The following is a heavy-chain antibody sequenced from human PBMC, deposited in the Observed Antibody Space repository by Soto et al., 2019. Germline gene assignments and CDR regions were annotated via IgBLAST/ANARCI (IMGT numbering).Heavy chain of an antibody. CDR1: GGSISSYY. D-gene: IGHD1-26*01. CDR2: IYYSGST. J-gene: IGHJ4*02. V-gene: IGHV4-59*01. Sequence: SETLSLTCTVSGGSISSYYWSWIRQPPGKGLEWIGYIYYSGSTNYNPSLKSRVTTSVDTSKNQFSLKLSSVTAADTAVYYCARESGSYNNFDYWGQGTLVTVSS. CDR3: ARESGSYNNFDY.